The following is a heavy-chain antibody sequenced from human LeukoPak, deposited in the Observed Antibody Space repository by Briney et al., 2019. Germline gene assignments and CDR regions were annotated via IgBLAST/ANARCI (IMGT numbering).Heavy chain of an antibody. D-gene: IGHD3-9*01. CDR2: IYHSGST. J-gene: IGHJ4*02. CDR1: GYSISSGYY. Sequence: SETLSLTCTVSGYSISSGYYWGWIRQPPGKGLEWIGNIYHSGSTYYNPSLKSRVTISLDTSKNQFSLKLSSVTAADTAVYFCARKHYNILTGYYYFDYWGQGTLVTVSS. CDR3: ARKHYNILTGYYYFDY. V-gene: IGHV4-38-2*02.